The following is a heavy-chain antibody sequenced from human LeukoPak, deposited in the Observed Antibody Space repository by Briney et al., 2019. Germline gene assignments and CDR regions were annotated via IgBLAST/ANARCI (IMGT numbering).Heavy chain of an antibody. CDR2: ISPSGGST. CDR1: GYTFTSNY. Sequence: ASVKVSCKAFGYTFTSNYMHWVRQAPGQGPDGMGVISPSGGSTTYAQKFQGRVTMTRDTSISTAYMELSRLRSDDTAVYYCARSIFRRFGELLWYYYYYMDVWGKGTTVTISS. CDR3: ARSIFRRFGELLWYYYYYMDV. D-gene: IGHD3-10*01. J-gene: IGHJ6*03. V-gene: IGHV1-46*01.